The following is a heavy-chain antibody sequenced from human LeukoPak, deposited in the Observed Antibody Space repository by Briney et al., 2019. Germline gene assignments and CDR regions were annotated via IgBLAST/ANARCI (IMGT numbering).Heavy chain of an antibody. V-gene: IGHV1-24*01. Sequence: ASVKVSCKVSGYTLTELSMHWVRQAPGKGLEWMGGFDPEDGETIYAQKFQGRVTMTEDTSTDTAYMELSSLRSEDTAVYYCATVWAPTAAGTADNAFDIWGQGTMVTVSS. J-gene: IGHJ3*02. D-gene: IGHD6-13*01. CDR2: FDPEDGET. CDR1: GYTLTELS. CDR3: ATVWAPTAAGTADNAFDI.